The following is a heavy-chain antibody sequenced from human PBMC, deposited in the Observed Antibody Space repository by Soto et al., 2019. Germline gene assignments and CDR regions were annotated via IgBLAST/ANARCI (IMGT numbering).Heavy chain of an antibody. CDR3: ARLGAYVSVGYYYLRDS. CDR2: INHSGST. V-gene: IGHV4-39*01. CDR1: DGSMNSDSSY. J-gene: IGHJ4*02. D-gene: IGHD3-22*01. Sequence: QLQLQESGPGLVKPSETLSLTCRVSDGSMNSDSSYWGWIRQPPAKGLEWIGVINHSGSTYHNLSLQGRVTMSVDASRNQFSLKFTSLTAADTAVYYCARLGAYVSVGYYYLRDSWRQGSLVTLSS.